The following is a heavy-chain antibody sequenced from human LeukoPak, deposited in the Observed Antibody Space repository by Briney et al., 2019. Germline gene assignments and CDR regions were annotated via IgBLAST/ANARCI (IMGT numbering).Heavy chain of an antibody. Sequence: TTGGSLRLSCAASGFTFSNAWMSWVRQAPGKGLEWVGRIKSKTDGGTTDYAAPVKGRFTISRGDSKNTLYLQMNSLKTEDTAVYYCTTRVRGKAGVDYWGQGTLVTVSS. D-gene: IGHD3-10*01. CDR2: IKSKTDGGTT. CDR1: GFTFSNAW. V-gene: IGHV3-15*01. J-gene: IGHJ4*02. CDR3: TTRVRGKAGVDY.